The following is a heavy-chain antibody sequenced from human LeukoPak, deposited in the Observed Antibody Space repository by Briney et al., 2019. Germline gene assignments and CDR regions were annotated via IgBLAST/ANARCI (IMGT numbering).Heavy chain of an antibody. Sequence: GGSLRLSCAASGFAFSSYAMTWVRQAPGKGLEWVSAISGSAGSTYYADSVKGRFTISRDNSKNTLYLQMNSLRADDTAVYYCAKNGPGTYSSPNDAFDIWGQGTMVTVSS. CDR2: ISGSAGST. CDR3: AKNGPGTYSSPNDAFDI. J-gene: IGHJ3*02. V-gene: IGHV3-23*01. D-gene: IGHD6-19*01. CDR1: GFAFSSYA.